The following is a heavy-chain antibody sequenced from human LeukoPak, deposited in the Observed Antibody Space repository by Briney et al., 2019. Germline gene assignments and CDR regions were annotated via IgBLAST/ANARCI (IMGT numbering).Heavy chain of an antibody. Sequence: ASVKVSCKASGYTFTGYYMHWVRQAPGQGLEWMGRINPNSGGTNYAQKFQGRVTMTRDTSISTAYMELSRLRSDDTAVYYCARDEIQLRGFDPWGQGTLVTVSS. J-gene: IGHJ5*02. D-gene: IGHD5-18*01. V-gene: IGHV1-2*06. CDR3: ARDEIQLRGFDP. CDR1: GYTFTGYY. CDR2: INPNSGGT.